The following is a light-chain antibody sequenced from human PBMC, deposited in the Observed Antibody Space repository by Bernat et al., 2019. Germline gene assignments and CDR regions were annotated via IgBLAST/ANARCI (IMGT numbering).Light chain of an antibody. V-gene: IGLV2-11*01. J-gene: IGLJ2*01. CDR1: SSDVGGYNF. CDR3: CSYAGSYTWV. Sequence: QSALTQPRSVSGSPGQSVTISCTGTSSDVGGYNFVSWYQEHPGKAPKLLISDVSKRPSGVPDRFSGSKSSNTASLIISGLQAEDEADYYCCSYAGSYTWVFGEGTKLTVL. CDR2: DVS.